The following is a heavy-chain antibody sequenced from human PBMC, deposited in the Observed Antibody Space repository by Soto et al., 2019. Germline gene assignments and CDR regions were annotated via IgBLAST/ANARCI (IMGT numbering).Heavy chain of an antibody. Sequence: SETLSLTCTVSGGSISSGDFYWSWIRQPPGKGLVWVGYIYYSGSTYYTPSLNRRVTISVDTSKNQFSLKLSSVTAADTAVYYCARDPFYYDSSGYYGYWGQGTLVTVSS. J-gene: IGHJ4*02. CDR3: ARDPFYYDSSGYYGY. D-gene: IGHD3-22*01. V-gene: IGHV4-30-4*02. CDR1: GGSISSGDFY. CDR2: IYYSGST.